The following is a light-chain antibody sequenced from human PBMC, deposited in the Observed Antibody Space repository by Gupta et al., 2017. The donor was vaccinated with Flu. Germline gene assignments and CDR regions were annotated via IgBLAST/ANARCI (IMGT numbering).Light chain of an antibody. V-gene: IGKV1-39*01. Sequence: DIQITQSPSSLSASVGDRVTINCRASQYISTYLHWYQQKPGKAPKLLIYAASRVKSGVPTRFSGSGSGTDFTLTIRGRQPEDLASYCCQQRNSFPGNFGQGTKMDI. CDR3: QQRNSFPGN. CDR1: QYISTY. J-gene: IGKJ2*02. CDR2: AAS.